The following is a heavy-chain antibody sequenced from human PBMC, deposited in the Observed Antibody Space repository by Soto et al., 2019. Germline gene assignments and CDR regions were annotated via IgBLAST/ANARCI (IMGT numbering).Heavy chain of an antibody. CDR1: GFTFDDYT. Sequence: EVQLVESGGVVVQPGGSLRLSCAASGFTFDDYTMHWVRQAPGKGLEWVSLISWDGGSTYYADSVKGRFTISRDNSKNSLYLQMNSLRTEDTALYYCAKDNTRDSDYDYGMDVWGQGTTVTVSS. J-gene: IGHJ6*02. V-gene: IGHV3-43*01. CDR3: AKDNTRDSDYDYGMDV. D-gene: IGHD2-2*02. CDR2: ISWDGGST.